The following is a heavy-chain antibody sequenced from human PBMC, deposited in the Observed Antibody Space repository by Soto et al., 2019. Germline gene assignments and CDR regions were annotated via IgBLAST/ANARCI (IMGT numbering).Heavy chain of an antibody. Sequence: QVQLQESGPRLVEASQTLSLTCTVSNASITSSGYYWSWVRQPPGKRLEWIGYIYHSGSTFYSPSLPSRLTMSVDTSKNPFSLTLRSVTAADTAVYHCARMSGTYYVPDYWGQGTLVTVSS. V-gene: IGHV4-31*03. CDR3: ARMSGTYYVPDY. CDR1: NASITSSGYY. D-gene: IGHD1-26*01. J-gene: IGHJ4*02. CDR2: IYHSGST.